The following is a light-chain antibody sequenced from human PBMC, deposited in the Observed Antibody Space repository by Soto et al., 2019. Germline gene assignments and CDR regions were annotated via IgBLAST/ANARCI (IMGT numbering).Light chain of an antibody. CDR2: DTS. CDR3: QYQGT. J-gene: IGKJ4*01. CDR1: QSVGRRY. Sequence: IVLTQSPGTLSLSPGERATLSCRASQSVGRRYLAWYQQKPGQAPMLLIYDTSERASDIPDRFSGSGSGTDFTITISRLVPEDFAVYYCQYQGTFGGGTKVEIK. V-gene: IGKV3-20*01.